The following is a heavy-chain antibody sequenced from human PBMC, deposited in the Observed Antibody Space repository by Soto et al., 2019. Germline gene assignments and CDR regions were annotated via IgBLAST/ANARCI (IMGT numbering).Heavy chain of an antibody. CDR3: AKSRGYDILTGPPPPRDY. CDR1: GYTFTSYG. Sequence: ASVKVSCKASGYTFTSYGISWVRQAPGQGLEWMGWTSAYNGNTNYAQKLQGRVTMTTDTSTSTVYMELSSLRSEDTAVYYCAKSRGYDILTGPPPPRDYWGQG. D-gene: IGHD3-9*01. J-gene: IGHJ4*02. CDR2: TSAYNGNT. V-gene: IGHV1-18*01.